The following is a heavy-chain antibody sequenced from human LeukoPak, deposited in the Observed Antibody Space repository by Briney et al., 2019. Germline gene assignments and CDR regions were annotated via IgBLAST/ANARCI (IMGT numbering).Heavy chain of an antibody. J-gene: IGHJ5*02. D-gene: IGHD2-2*02. V-gene: IGHV3-48*01. CDR2: ISRSSATI. CDR1: GFTFSSYN. Sequence: QAGGSLRLSCAASGFTFSSYNMNWVRQAPGKGLEWVSYISRSSATIYYADSVKGRFTISRDNAKNSLFLQMSSLRAEDTAVYYCARDWEYRVCSTTSCYSGQNWFDPWGQGTLVTVSS. CDR3: ARDWEYRVCSTTSCYSGQNWFDP.